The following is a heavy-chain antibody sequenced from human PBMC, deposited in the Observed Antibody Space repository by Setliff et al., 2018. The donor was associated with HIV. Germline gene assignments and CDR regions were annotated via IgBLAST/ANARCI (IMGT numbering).Heavy chain of an antibody. CDR2: IDTSGST. J-gene: IGHJ4*02. D-gene: IGHD6-19*01. V-gene: IGHV4-61*09. Sequence: SETLSLTCVVSGDSISSGSYYWNWIRQPAGKGLEWIGHIDTSGSTNYNPSLKSRVTISVDTSKSQFSLNVNSVTAADTAVYYCATSSSWSTFDYWGQGTLVTVSS. CDR3: ATSSSWSTFDY. CDR1: GDSISSGSYY.